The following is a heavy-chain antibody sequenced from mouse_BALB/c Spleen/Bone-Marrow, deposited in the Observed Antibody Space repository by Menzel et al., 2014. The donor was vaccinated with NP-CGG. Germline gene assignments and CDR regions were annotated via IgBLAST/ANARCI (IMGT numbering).Heavy chain of an antibody. CDR2: IDTSDSYT. V-gene: IGHV1-69*01. Sequence: QVQLQQPGAELVMPGASVKMSCKASGYTFTDYWMHWVKQRPGQGLEWIGAIDTSDSYTSYNQKFKGKATLTVDESSSTAYMQLSSLTSEDSTVYYCARERDYSSSPIDYWGQGTTLTVSS. CDR1: GYTFTDYW. J-gene: IGHJ2*01. CDR3: ARERDYSSSPIDY. D-gene: IGHD1-1*01.